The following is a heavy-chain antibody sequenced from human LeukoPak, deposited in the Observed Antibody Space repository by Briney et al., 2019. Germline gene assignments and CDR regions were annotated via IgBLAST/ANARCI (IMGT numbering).Heavy chain of an antibody. CDR3: ARVGVTTATTDWFDP. Sequence: SETLSLTCTVSGGSISSSSYYWGWIRQPPGKGLEWIGSIYYSGSTYYNPSPKSRVTISVDTSKNQFSLKLSSVTAADTAMYYCARVGVTTATTDWFDPWGQGTLVTVSS. CDR2: IYYSGST. J-gene: IGHJ5*02. CDR1: GGSISSSSYY. D-gene: IGHD4-17*01. V-gene: IGHV4-39*07.